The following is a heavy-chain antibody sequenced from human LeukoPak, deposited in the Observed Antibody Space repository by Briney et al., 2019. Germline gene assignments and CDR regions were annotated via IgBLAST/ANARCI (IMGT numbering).Heavy chain of an antibody. D-gene: IGHD3-3*01. CDR1: GYTFTSYD. CDR2: MNPNSGNT. Sequence: GASVKVSCKASGYTFTSYDINWVRQATGQGLEWMGWMNPNSGNTGYAQKFQGRVTMTRNTSISTAYMELSSLRSEDTAVYYCARSDFWSGYYTGGMYVWGQGTTVTVSS. J-gene: IGHJ6*02. V-gene: IGHV1-8*01. CDR3: ARSDFWSGYYTGGMYV.